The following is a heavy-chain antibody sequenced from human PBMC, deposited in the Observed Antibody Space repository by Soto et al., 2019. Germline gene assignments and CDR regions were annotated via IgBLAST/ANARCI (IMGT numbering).Heavy chain of an antibody. J-gene: IGHJ2*01. Sequence: EVQLVESGGGLVQPGGSLRLSCEASGLTFSNYWMHWVRQAPGKGLVWVSRIHRDGTSTSYADSVKGRFTISRDNAKTTLYLQMSSLRAEDTAVYYCARDGAYCGGDCYSLWYFDLWGRGTLVTVSS. CDR1: GLTFSNYW. CDR2: IHRDGTST. CDR3: ARDGAYCGGDCYSLWYFDL. V-gene: IGHV3-74*01. D-gene: IGHD2-21*02.